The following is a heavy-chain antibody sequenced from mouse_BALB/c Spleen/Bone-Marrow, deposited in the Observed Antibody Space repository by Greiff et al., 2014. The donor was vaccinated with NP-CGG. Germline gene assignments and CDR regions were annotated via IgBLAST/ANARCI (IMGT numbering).Heavy chain of an antibody. CDR2: ISYSGST. Sequence: VQLKESGPGLVKPSQSLSLTCTVTGYSITSDSAWNWIRQFPGNKLEWMVYISYSGSTSYNPSLKSRISITRDTSKNQFFLQLSSVTTEDTATYYCARRGYYGNFLFAYWGQGTLVTVSA. D-gene: IGHD2-1*01. CDR1: GYSITSDSA. J-gene: IGHJ3*01. CDR3: ARRGYYGNFLFAY. V-gene: IGHV3-2*02.